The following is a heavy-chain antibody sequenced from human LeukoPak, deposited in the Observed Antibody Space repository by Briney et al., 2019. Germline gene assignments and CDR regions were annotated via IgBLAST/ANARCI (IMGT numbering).Heavy chain of an antibody. CDR3: ARDRPRYCGRTIRPVDN. CDR2: ISNRNSYI. V-gene: IGHV3-21*01. CDR1: GFSFSSYN. J-gene: IGHJ4*02. Sequence: GGSVRLSCAASGFSFSSYNRNWVRLAPGKGLEWVSSISNRNSYIYYAGSVKGRFTISRDNAQSSLYLLLNSLTAEDTAVYYCARDRPRYCGRTIRPVDNWGQGTLVTVSS. D-gene: IGHD2-2*01.